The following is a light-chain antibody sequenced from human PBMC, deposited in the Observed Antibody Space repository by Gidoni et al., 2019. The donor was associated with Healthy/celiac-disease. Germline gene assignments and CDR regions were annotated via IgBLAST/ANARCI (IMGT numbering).Light chain of an antibody. CDR2: GNS. CDR3: QSYDSSLSGYV. CDR1: SSNSGAGYD. J-gene: IGLJ1*01. Sequence: SVLTQPPSVSGAPGQRVTISCTGISSNSGAGYDVHWYQQLPGTAPKLLIYGNSNRPSGVPDRFSGSKSGTSASLAITGLQAEDEADYYCQSYDSSLSGYVFGTGTKVTVL. V-gene: IGLV1-40*01.